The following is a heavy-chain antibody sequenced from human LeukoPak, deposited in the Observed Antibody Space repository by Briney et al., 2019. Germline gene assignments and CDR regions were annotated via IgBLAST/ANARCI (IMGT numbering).Heavy chain of an antibody. D-gene: IGHD1-1*01. V-gene: IGHV3-30-3*01. CDR2: ISYDGSNK. J-gene: IGHJ4*02. CDR3: ARARISWYDVGY. CDR1: GFTFSSYA. Sequence: GRSLRLSCAASGFTFSSYAMHWVRQALGKGLEWVAVISYDGSNKYYADSVKGRFTISRDNSKNTLYLQMNSLRAEDTAVYYCARARISWYDVGYWGQGTLVTVSS.